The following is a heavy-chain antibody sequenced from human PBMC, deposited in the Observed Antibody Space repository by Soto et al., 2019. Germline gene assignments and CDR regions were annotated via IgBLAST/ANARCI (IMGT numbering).Heavy chain of an antibody. V-gene: IGHV3-33*08. CDR2: IWYDGSNT. D-gene: IGHD7-27*01. J-gene: IGHJ4*02. CDR3: VRDLLGSGGHFDY. CDR1: GFTFSDYA. Sequence: VQLLESGGGLVQPGGSLRLSCVASGFTFSDYAMSWVRQAPGKGLEWVAHIWYDGSNTYYADSVKGRFTISRDNSRNTLYLQMNSLRAEDTAVYHCVRDLLGSGGHFDYWGQGTLVTVSS.